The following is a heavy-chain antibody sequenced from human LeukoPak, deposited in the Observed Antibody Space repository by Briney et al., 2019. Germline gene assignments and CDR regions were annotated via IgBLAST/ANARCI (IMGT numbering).Heavy chain of an antibody. CDR3: ARDIVVVVAATPRGLNWFDP. D-gene: IGHD2-15*01. CDR2: INQDGTEK. V-gene: IGHV3-7*01. CDR1: GFTFTTYW. J-gene: IGHJ5*02. Sequence: PGESLRLSCAASGFTFTTYWMSWVRQLPGKGLEWAANINQDGTEKYYVDSVKGRFTISRDNAKNSLDLQMNSLRVEDTAVYYCARDIVVVVAATPRGLNWFDPWGQGTLVTVSS.